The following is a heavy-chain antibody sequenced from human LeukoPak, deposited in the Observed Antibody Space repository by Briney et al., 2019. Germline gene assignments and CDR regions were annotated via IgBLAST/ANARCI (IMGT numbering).Heavy chain of an antibody. CDR1: GFTFSSYA. CDR2: ISGSGGST. Sequence: GGSLRLSCAASGFTFSSYAMSWVRQAPGKGLEWVSAISGSGGSTYYADSVKGRFTISRDNSKNTLYLQMNSLRAEDTAVYYCASRSAYCGGGCYRDYWGQGTLVTVSS. V-gene: IGHV3-23*01. CDR3: ASRSAYCGGGCYRDY. D-gene: IGHD2-21*02. J-gene: IGHJ4*02.